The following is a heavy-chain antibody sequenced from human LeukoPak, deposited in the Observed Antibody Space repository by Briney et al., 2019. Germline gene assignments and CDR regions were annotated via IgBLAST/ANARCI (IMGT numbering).Heavy chain of an antibody. CDR3: ARGYYYGSGSLDS. D-gene: IGHD3-10*01. CDR1: GGSISSSSAY. Sequence: SGTLSLTCTVSGGSISSSSAYWGWLRQPPGKGLEWIGSIYYSKNTYYNPSLKGRVTISVDTSRNQFSLKLSSVTAADTAVYYCARGYYYGSGSLDSWGQGTLVTVPS. V-gene: IGHV4-39*07. J-gene: IGHJ4*02. CDR2: IYYSKNT.